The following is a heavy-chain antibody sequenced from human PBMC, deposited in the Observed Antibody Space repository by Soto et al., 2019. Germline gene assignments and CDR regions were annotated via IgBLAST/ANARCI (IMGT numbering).Heavy chain of an antibody. D-gene: IGHD3-16*02. J-gene: IGHJ3*02. Sequence: SETLSLTCTVSGGSISSYYWSWIRQPPGKGLEWIGYIYYSGSTNYNPSLKSRVTISVDTSKNQFSLKLSSVTAADTAVYYCARNGMITFGGVIVIPLDAFDIWGQGTMVTASS. V-gene: IGHV4-59*01. CDR1: GGSISSYY. CDR2: IYYSGST. CDR3: ARNGMITFGGVIVIPLDAFDI.